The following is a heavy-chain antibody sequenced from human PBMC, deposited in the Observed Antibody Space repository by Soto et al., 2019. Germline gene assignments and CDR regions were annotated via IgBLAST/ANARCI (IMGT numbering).Heavy chain of an antibody. V-gene: IGHV3-23*01. D-gene: IGHD5-12*01. CDR3: AKDQDVEMATILDY. Sequence: QPGGSLRLSCAASGFTFSSYAMSWVRQAPGKGLEWVSAISGSGGSTYYADSVKGRFTISRDNSKNTLYLQMNSLRAEDTAVYYCAKDQDVEMATILDYWGQGTLVTVSS. CDR1: GFTFSSYA. CDR2: ISGSGGST. J-gene: IGHJ4*02.